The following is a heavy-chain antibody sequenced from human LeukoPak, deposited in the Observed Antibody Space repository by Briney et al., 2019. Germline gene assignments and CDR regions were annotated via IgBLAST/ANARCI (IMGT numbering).Heavy chain of an antibody. CDR3: ARGSFVVVVAANSDYFDY. J-gene: IGHJ4*02. CDR1: GYTFTGYY. V-gene: IGHV1-2*02. Sequence: GASVKVSCKASGYTFTGYYMHWVRQAPGQGLEWMGWINPNSGGTNYAQKFQGRVTMTRDTSISTAYMELSRLRSDDTAVYYCARGSFVVVVAANSDYFDYWGQGTLVTVSS. CDR2: INPNSGGT. D-gene: IGHD2-15*01.